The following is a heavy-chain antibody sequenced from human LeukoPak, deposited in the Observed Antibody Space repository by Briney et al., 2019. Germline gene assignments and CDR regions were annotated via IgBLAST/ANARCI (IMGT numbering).Heavy chain of an antibody. D-gene: IGHD5-12*01. Sequence: SQTLSLTCAVSGGSISSGGYYWSWIRQPPGKGLEWIGYIYYSGSTNYNPSLKSRVTISVDTSKNQFSLKLSSVTAADTAVYYCARDRRDGYNAFDYWGQGTLVTVSS. V-gene: IGHV4-61*08. CDR1: GGSISSGGYY. J-gene: IGHJ4*02. CDR3: ARDRRDGYNAFDY. CDR2: IYYSGST.